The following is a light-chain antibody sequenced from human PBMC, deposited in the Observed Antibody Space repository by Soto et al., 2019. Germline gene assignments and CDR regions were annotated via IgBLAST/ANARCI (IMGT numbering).Light chain of an antibody. CDR3: QSYDSSLSGSV. CDR1: SSNIGAGYD. V-gene: IGLV1-40*01. CDR2: GNI. J-gene: IGLJ2*01. Sequence: QSALTQPPSVSGAPGQRVTISCTGSSSNIGAGYDVHWYQQLPGTAPKLLIYGNINRPSGVPDRFSCSKSGTSASLAITGLQAEDEADYYCQSYDSSLSGSVFGGGTKLTVL.